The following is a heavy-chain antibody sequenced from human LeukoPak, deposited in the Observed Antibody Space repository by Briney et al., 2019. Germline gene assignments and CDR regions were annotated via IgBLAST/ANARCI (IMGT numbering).Heavy chain of an antibody. CDR2: IYSGGST. J-gene: IGHJ4*02. CDR3: ARDRALGWYYFDY. CDR1: GFTLSSNY. D-gene: IGHD6-19*01. V-gene: IGHV3-66*01. Sequence: GGSLRLSCAASGFTLSSNYMSWVRQAPGKGLEWVSVIYSGGSTYYPDSVKGRFTISRDNSKNTLYLQMNSLRAEDTAVYYCARDRALGWYYFDYWGQGTLVTVSS.